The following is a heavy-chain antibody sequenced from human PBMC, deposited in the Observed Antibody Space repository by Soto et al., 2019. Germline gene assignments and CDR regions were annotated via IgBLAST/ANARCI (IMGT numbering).Heavy chain of an antibody. Sequence: QVQLVESGGGVVQPGRSLRLSCAASGFTFSSYGMHWVRQAPGKGLEWVAVIWYDGSNKYYADSVKGRFTISRDNSKNTRYVQMSSLRAEDTAVYYCARSYSSGWYSGGWFDPWGQGTLVTVSS. V-gene: IGHV3-33*01. CDR2: IWYDGSNK. J-gene: IGHJ5*02. CDR3: ARSYSSGWYSGGWFDP. D-gene: IGHD6-19*01. CDR1: GFTFSSYG.